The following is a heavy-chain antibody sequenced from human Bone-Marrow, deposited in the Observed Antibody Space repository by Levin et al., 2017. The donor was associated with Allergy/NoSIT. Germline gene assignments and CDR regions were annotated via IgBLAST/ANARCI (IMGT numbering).Heavy chain of an antibody. J-gene: IGHJ4*02. CDR1: GDSLSTNYVA. D-gene: IGHD5-18*01. V-gene: IGHV6-1*01. CDR3: ARGRYSAFDY. Sequence: SCAISGDSLSTNYVAWNWIRQSPSGGLEWLGRTYYRSQWRNEYAPSVNSRITINPDTSKNQFSLQLTYVTPEDTAVYYCARGRYSAFDYWGQGILVTVSS. CDR2: TYYRSQWRN.